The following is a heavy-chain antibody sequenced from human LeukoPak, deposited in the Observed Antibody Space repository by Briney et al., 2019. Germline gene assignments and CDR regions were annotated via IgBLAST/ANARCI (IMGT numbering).Heavy chain of an antibody. Sequence: GGSLRLSCAASGFTFSSYAMHWVRQAPGKGLEWVAVISYDGSNKYYADSVKGRFTISRDNSKNTLYLQMNSLRAEDTAVYYCASYGDYGYDYFDYWGQGTLVTVSS. CDR2: ISYDGSNK. J-gene: IGHJ4*02. D-gene: IGHD4-17*01. V-gene: IGHV3-30*04. CDR1: GFTFSSYA. CDR3: ASYGDYGYDYFDY.